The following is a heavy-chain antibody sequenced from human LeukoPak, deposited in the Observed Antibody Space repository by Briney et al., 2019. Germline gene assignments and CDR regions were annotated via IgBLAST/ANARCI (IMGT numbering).Heavy chain of an antibody. CDR2: IYPGDSDT. Sequence: GIIYPGDSDTRYSPSFQGQVTISADKSISTAYLQWSSLKASDTAMYYCARLDSSNRLGLTYWGQGTLVTVSS. J-gene: IGHJ4*02. V-gene: IGHV5-51*01. CDR3: ARLDSSNRLGLTY. D-gene: IGHD6-13*01.